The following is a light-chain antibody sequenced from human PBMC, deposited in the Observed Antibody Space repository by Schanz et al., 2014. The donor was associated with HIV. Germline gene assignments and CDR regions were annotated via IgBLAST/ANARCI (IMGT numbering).Light chain of an antibody. CDR3: SSYTSSGTQV. Sequence: QSVLTQPASVSGSPGQSVTISCTGTSADVGAYNYVSWYQQRPGRAPKLMISDVSSRPSGVSSRFSGSKSGNTASLTISGIQAEDEDDYYCSSYTSSGTQVFGTGTKLTVL. CDR2: DVS. CDR1: SADVGAYNY. V-gene: IGLV2-14*03. J-gene: IGLJ1*01.